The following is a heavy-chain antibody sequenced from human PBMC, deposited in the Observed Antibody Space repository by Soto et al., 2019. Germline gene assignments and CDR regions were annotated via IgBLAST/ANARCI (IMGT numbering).Heavy chain of an antibody. D-gene: IGHD5-18*01. CDR3: ARSGAWIPDY. V-gene: IGHV4-34*01. J-gene: IGHJ4*02. Sequence: QVQVQQWGAGLLKPSETLSLTCSVYGVSLSGYYWSWIRQPPGKGLEWIGEIDESRITNYNSSLKSRVTISIDTSKSQLSLKLRSVNAADTAVYYCARSGAWIPDYWGQGILVTVSS. CDR1: GVSLSGYY. CDR2: IDESRIT.